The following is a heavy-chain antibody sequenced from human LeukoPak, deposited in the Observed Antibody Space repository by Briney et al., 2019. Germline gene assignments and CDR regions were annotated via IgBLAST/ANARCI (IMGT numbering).Heavy chain of an antibody. CDR2: ISWNSDSI. CDR3: AKASLGGTVTAKYYFDY. D-gene: IGHD4-17*01. Sequence: GRSLRLSCAASGFTFDDYAMHWVRQAPGKGLEWVSGISWNSDSIGYADSVKGRFTISRDNAKNSLYLQMNSLRAEDTALYYCAKASLGGTVTAKYYFDYWGQGTLVTVSS. CDR1: GFTFDDYA. V-gene: IGHV3-9*01. J-gene: IGHJ4*02.